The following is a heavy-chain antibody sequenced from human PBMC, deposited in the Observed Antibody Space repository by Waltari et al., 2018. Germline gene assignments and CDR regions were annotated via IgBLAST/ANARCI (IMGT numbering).Heavy chain of an antibody. CDR1: GYTISGYF. CDR2: INPNSGGT. V-gene: IGHV1-2*02. J-gene: IGHJ4*02. Sequence: QVQLVQSGAEVKQPGASVKVSCRASGYTISGYFIHWVRQAPGQGLEWMGWINPNSGGTDYAQKFQGRMTMTRDMSINTAYMELSRLTSNDTAVYYCARLPPNFYFDNWGQGTLVTVSS. CDR3: ARLPPNFYFDN.